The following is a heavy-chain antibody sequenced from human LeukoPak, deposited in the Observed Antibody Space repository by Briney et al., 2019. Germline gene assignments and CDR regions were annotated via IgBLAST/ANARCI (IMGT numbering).Heavy chain of an antibody. CDR1: GFTFSSYA. Sequence: GGSLRLSCAASGFTFSSYAMSWVRQAPGKGLEWVSAISGSGGSTYYADSVKGRFTISRDNSKNTLYLQMNSLRAEDTAVYYCAIFSNIVVVPSAIGGQGTLVTVSS. J-gene: IGHJ4*02. D-gene: IGHD2-2*02. V-gene: IGHV3-23*01. CDR2: ISGSGGST. CDR3: AIFSNIVVVPSAI.